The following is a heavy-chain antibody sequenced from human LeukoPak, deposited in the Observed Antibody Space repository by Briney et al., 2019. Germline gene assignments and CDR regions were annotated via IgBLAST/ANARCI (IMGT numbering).Heavy chain of an antibody. J-gene: IGHJ4*02. Sequence: SETLSLTCTVSGGSISSYYWSWIRQPPGKGLEWIGYIYHSGSTYYNPSLKSRVTISVDRSKNQFSLKLSSVTAADTAVYYFARARSDYYFDYWGQGTLVTVSS. V-gene: IGHV4-59*12. CDR2: IYHSGST. CDR1: GGSISSYY. CDR3: ARARSDYYFDY.